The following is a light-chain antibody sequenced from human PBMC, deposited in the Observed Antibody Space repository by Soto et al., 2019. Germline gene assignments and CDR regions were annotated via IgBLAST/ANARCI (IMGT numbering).Light chain of an antibody. CDR1: SSDVGGYNY. V-gene: IGLV2-8*01. CDR3: SSYS. CDR2: EVS. Sequence: QSALTQPPSASGSPGQSVTISCTGTSSDVGGYNYVSWYQQHPGKAPKLMIYEVSKRPSGVPDRFSGSKSGNTASLTVSGLQAEDEADYYCSSYSFGGGTKLTVL. J-gene: IGLJ2*01.